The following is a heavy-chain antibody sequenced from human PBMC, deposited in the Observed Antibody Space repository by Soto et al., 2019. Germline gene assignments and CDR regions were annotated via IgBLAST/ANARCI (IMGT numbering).Heavy chain of an antibody. Sequence: QVTLKESGPVLVKPTETLTLRCTVSGLSITDSEMGVSWIRQPPGQPLEWLAHIDSSGEKSYRTFLKSRLDISKDTSNSEIVLTMTNMDPADTATYYCARRHLAVAVSPWFDPWGQGIPVTVSS. CDR3: ARRHLAVAVSPWFDP. CDR1: GLSITDSEMG. D-gene: IGHD6-19*01. V-gene: IGHV2-26*01. J-gene: IGHJ5*02. CDR2: IDSSGEK.